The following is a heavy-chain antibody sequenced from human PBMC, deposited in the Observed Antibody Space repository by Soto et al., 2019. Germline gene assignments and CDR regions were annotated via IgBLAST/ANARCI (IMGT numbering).Heavy chain of an antibody. CDR3: ARHEHPYSSTRRGHFDY. V-gene: IGHV4-59*08. CDR1: GGSISSYY. J-gene: IGHJ4*02. D-gene: IGHD2-2*01. CDR2: IYYTGST. Sequence: QVQLQESGPGLVKPSETLSLTCTVSGGSISSYYWSWIRQPPGKGLAWIGYIYYTGSTNYNPSLKSRVTISVGTSKNQFALKLSSVTAADTALYYCARHEHPYSSTRRGHFDYWGQGTLVTVSS.